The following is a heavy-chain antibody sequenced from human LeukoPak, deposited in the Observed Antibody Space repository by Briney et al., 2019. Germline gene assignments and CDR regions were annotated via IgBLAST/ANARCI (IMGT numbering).Heavy chain of an antibody. Sequence: PGGSLRLSCAASGFTFSSYGMSWVRQAPGKGLEWVSAISGSGGSTYYADSVKGRFTISRDNSKNTLYLQMNSLRAEDTAVYYCASYSGSYYGLDYWGQGTLVTVSS. CDR2: ISGSGGST. J-gene: IGHJ4*02. CDR3: ASYSGSYYGLDY. CDR1: GFTFSSYG. D-gene: IGHD1-26*01. V-gene: IGHV3-23*01.